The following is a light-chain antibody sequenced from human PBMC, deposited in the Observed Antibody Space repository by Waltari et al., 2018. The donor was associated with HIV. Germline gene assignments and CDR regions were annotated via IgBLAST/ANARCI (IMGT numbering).Light chain of an antibody. CDR2: LVS. J-gene: IGKJ2*01. CDR3: MQGLDTPQT. V-gene: IGKV2-28*01. CDR1: QSILHKNGYKY. Sequence: MVMTESPLPLPVTPEQTASVSCRCRQSILHKNGYKYLDWDVQKPGQSPHLLIYLVSNRAYGVSDKFSGSRSDIEFTLESSKVEADDVGIYYYMQGLDTPQTFGQGTKLEIK.